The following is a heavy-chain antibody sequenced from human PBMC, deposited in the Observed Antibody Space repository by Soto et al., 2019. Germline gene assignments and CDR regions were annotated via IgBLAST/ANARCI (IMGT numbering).Heavy chain of an antibody. CDR2: ISYDGSNK. D-gene: IGHD3-22*01. Sequence: QVQLVESGGGVVQPGRSLRLSCAASGFTFSSYGMHWVRQAPGKGLEWVAVISYDGSNKYYADSVKGRFTISRDNSKNTLYLQMNSLRAEDTAVYYCAKGYYDSRGHLDYWGQGTLVTVSS. CDR1: GFTFSSYG. J-gene: IGHJ4*02. V-gene: IGHV3-30*18. CDR3: AKGYYDSRGHLDY.